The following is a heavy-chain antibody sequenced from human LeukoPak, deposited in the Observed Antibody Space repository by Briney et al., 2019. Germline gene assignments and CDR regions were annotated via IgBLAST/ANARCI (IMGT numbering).Heavy chain of an antibody. CDR2: ISWNGGSE. CDR1: GFTFDDYA. J-gene: IGHJ5*01. Sequence: GRSLRLSCAASGFTFDDYAMHWVRQAPRKGLEWVSGISWNGGSEGYVDSVKGRFTISRDNAKNSLYLQMNSLRGEDTALYYCAKGYSSTWYDWFDSWGQGILVTVSS. D-gene: IGHD6-13*01. V-gene: IGHV3-9*01. CDR3: AKGYSSTWYDWFDS.